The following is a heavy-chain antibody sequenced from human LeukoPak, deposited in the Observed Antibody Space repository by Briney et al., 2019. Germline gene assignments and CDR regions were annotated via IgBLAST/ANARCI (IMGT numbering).Heavy chain of an antibody. V-gene: IGHV3-30*04. Sequence: PGRPLRLSCAASGFTFSSYAMHWVRQAPGKGLEWVAFISYDGSNKYYADSVKGRFTISRDNSKNTLYLQMNSLRAEDTALYYCARGSRVIVSTKFARGRYMDVWGKGTTVTVSS. CDR2: ISYDGSNK. CDR3: ARGSRVIVSTKFARGRYMDV. D-gene: IGHD5/OR15-5a*01. CDR1: GFTFSSYA. J-gene: IGHJ6*03.